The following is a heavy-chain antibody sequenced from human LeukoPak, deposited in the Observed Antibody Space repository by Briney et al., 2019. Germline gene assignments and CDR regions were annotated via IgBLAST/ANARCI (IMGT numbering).Heavy chain of an antibody. Sequence: PSETLSLTCAVSGYSISSGYYWGWIRQPPGKGLEWIGSFYHSGNSYYNPSLKSRVSISADTSKNQFSLNLSSVTAADTALYYCARHDFYSNYPHNWFDPWGQGTLVTVSS. CDR3: ARHDFYSNYPHNWFDP. CDR1: GYSISSGYY. J-gene: IGHJ5*02. CDR2: FYHSGNS. V-gene: IGHV4-38-2*01. D-gene: IGHD4-11*01.